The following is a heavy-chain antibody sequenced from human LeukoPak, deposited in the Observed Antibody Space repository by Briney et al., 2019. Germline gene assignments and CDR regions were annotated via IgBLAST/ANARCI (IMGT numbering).Heavy chain of an antibody. CDR1: GYSFTSYW. V-gene: IGHV5-51*01. Sequence: GESLKIPCKASGYSFTSYWIGWVRQMPGKGLEWMEIVYPGDCDTRYSPSFQGQVTISADKSISTAYLQWSSLEASDTAMYYCARHLDDSSGYYYRTMYYFDYWGQGTLVTVSS. CDR3: ARHLDDSSGYYYRTMYYFDY. CDR2: VYPGDCDT. D-gene: IGHD3-22*01. J-gene: IGHJ4*02.